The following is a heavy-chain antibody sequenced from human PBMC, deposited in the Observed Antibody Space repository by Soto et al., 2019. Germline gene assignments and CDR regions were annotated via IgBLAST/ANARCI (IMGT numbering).Heavy chain of an antibody. V-gene: IGHV4-39*01. D-gene: IGHD6-13*01. CDR3: AQSIAAAGTGWFDP. Sequence: SETLSLTCTVSGGSISSSSYYWGWIRQPPGKGLEWIGSIYYSGSTYYNPSLKSRVTISVDTSKNQFSLKLSSVTAADTAVYYCAQSIAAAGTGWFDPWGQGTLVTVSS. CDR1: GGSISSSSYY. CDR2: IYYSGST. J-gene: IGHJ5*02.